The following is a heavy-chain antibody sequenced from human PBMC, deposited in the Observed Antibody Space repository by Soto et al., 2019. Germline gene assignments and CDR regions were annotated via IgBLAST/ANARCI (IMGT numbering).Heavy chain of an antibody. CDR1: GDPITSINNY. CDR3: TTVVIPGTRHMD. Sequence: SEPLSLTCTVSGDPITSINNYCGWIRHPPGMGLEWIANISYDGSTFYNPSLKRRVAMSIATSKNQISLNLPSVTATDTAVYYCTTVVIPGTRHMD. J-gene: IGHJ6*03. D-gene: IGHD1-1*01. CDR2: ISYDGST. V-gene: IGHV4-39*01.